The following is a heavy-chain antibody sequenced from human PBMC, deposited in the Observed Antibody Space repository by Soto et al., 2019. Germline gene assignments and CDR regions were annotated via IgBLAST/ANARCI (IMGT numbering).Heavy chain of an antibody. CDR3: AKGYNWNQMSYFDY. D-gene: IGHD1-20*01. V-gene: IGHV3-9*01. J-gene: IGHJ4*02. CDR2: ISWNSGTI. CDR1: GFTFDDYA. Sequence: GGSLRLSCAASGFTFDDYAMHWVRQAPGKGLERVSGISWNSGTIGYADSVKGRFTISRDNAKNSLYLQMNSLRAEDTALYYCAKGYNWNQMSYFDYWGQGTLVTVSS.